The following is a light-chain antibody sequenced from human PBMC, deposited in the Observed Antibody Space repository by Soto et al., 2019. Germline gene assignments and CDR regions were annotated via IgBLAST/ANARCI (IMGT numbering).Light chain of an antibody. V-gene: IGKV1-5*01. CDR3: QQANSFPRT. CDR1: QSITTW. Sequence: DIRMNQSPSTVSAYVGDSVTITCRASQSITTWLAWYQQRPGKAPKLLIYDVSSLQSGVPSRFSGSGSGTEFTLTISSLQPDDFATYYCQQANSFPRTFGQGTRLEIK. J-gene: IGKJ5*01. CDR2: DVS.